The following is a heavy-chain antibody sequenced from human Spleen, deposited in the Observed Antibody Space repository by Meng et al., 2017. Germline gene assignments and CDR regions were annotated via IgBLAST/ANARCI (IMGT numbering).Heavy chain of an antibody. V-gene: IGHV4-61*01. CDR1: GGHGRTGTYD. J-gene: IGHJ4*01. CDR2: ILSSGIN. D-gene: IGHD3-3*01. Sequence: PGSDPGLVRPSATLHLTCTCAGGHGRTGTYDWSWIWRPPGKGLEWIGHILSSGINDYNPSLKSPVTISVDASKTQFSLKLTSLTTADTAVYYGARFDFCRGSYSFDYWGHGTLVTVSS. CDR3: ARFDFCRGSYSFDY.